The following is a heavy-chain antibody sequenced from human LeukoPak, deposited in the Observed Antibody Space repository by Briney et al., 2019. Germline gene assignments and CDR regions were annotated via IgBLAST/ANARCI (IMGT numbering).Heavy chain of an antibody. CDR2: IWYDGTNK. CDR3: ATDFYSSSPNLIDY. Sequence: GGSLRLSCAASGFTFSSYAMSWVRQAPGKGLEWVAVIWYDGTNKYYADSVKGRFTISRDNSKNTLYLQMNSLRAEDTAVYYCATDFYSSSPNLIDYWGQGTLVTVSS. D-gene: IGHD6-13*01. V-gene: IGHV3-33*01. CDR1: GFTFSSYA. J-gene: IGHJ4*02.